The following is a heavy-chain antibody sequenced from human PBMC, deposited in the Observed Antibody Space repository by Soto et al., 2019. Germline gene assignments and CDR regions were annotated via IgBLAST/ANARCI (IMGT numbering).Heavy chain of an antibody. D-gene: IGHD3-9*01. CDR2: NSGSGGST. V-gene: IGHV3-23*01. J-gene: IGHJ4*02. CDR3: AKDQVGSVYDIYY. Sequence: EVQLLESGGGLVQRGGSLRLSCAASGFPFSNYAVTWVRQAPGKGLEWVSTNSGSGGSTYYADSVKGRFTISRDNSTNTLYLQMNSLRAEDTAVYYCAKDQVGSVYDIYYWGQGTLVTFSS. CDR1: GFPFSNYA.